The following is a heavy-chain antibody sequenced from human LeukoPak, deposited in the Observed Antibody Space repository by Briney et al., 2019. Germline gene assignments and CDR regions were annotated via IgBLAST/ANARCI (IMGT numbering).Heavy chain of an antibody. Sequence: GGSLRLSCAAPGFTFSSYGMHWVRQGPGKGREGVAVIWYDGSNKYYADSVKGRFTTSRDNSKNTLYLQMNSLRAEDTAVYYCAKDTGKYYFDYWGQGTLATVSS. V-gene: IGHV3-33*06. J-gene: IGHJ4*02. CDR3: AKDTGKYYFDY. D-gene: IGHD1-1*01. CDR1: GFTFSSYG. CDR2: IWYDGSNK.